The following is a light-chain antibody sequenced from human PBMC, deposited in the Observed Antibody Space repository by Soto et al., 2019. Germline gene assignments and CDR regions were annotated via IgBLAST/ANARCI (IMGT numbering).Light chain of an antibody. CDR3: TSYTISSTLV. V-gene: IGLV2-14*01. CDR2: EVN. CDR1: SSDVATYNY. Sequence: QSALTQPASVSGSPGQSITISCTGSSSDVATYNYVSWYQQRPGTSPKLLIYEVNNRPSGVSNRFSGSKSGNTASLTISGLQAEDEADYYCTSYTISSTLVFGGGTKLTVL. J-gene: IGLJ2*01.